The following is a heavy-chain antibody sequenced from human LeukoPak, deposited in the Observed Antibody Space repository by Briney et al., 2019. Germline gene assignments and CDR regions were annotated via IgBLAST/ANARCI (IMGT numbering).Heavy chain of an antibody. CDR3: ASAAGDIAVAGTLFDY. J-gene: IGHJ4*02. CDR1: GGTFSSYA. V-gene: IGHV1-69*13. Sequence: GASVKVSCKASGGTFSSYAISWVRQAPGQGLEWMGGIIPIFGTANYAQKFQGRVTITADESTSTAYMELSSLGSEDTAVYYCASAAGDIAVAGTLFDYWGQGTLVTVSS. D-gene: IGHD6-19*01. CDR2: IIPIFGTA.